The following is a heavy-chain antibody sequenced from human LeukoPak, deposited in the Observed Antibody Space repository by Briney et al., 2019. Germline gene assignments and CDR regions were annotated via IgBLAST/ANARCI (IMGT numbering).Heavy chain of an antibody. Sequence: GGSLRLSCAASGFTFSSYDMIWVRQAPGKGLEWVSSISSSGGGTYYADSVKGRFTISRDNSKNTLYLQMNSLRAEDTAIYYCAKKIVPGGLGGMDVWGQGTTVTVSS. CDR3: AKKIVPGGLGGMDV. D-gene: IGHD2-15*01. V-gene: IGHV3-23*01. CDR2: ISSSGGGT. CDR1: GFTFSSYD. J-gene: IGHJ6*02.